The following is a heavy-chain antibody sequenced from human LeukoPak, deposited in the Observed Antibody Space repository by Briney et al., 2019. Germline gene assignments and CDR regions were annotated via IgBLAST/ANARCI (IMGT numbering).Heavy chain of an antibody. D-gene: IGHD3-10*01. CDR1: GFTFSSYW. CDR3: ARDPLRYGSGSYPDDTFDY. CDR2: IKQDGSEK. V-gene: IGHV3-7*01. J-gene: IGHJ4*02. Sequence: PGGSLRLSCAASGFTFSSYWMSWVRQAPRKGLEWVANIKQDGSEKYYVDSVKGRFTISRDNAKNSLYLQMNSLRAEDTAVYYCARDPLRYGSGSYPDDTFDYWGQGTLVTVSS.